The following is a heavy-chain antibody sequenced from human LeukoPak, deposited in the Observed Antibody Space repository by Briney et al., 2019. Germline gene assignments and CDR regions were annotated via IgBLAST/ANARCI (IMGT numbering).Heavy chain of an antibody. Sequence: GGSLRLSCAASGFTFSSYWMSWVRQAPGKGLEWVAYIKQDGSEKYYVDSVKGRFTISRDNAKNSLYLQMNSLRAEDTAVYYCARDQPDYYGSGSYYTPDAVCAFDIWGQGTMVTVSS. CDR1: GFTFSSYW. J-gene: IGHJ3*02. D-gene: IGHD3-10*01. CDR2: IKQDGSEK. V-gene: IGHV3-7*01. CDR3: ARDQPDYYGSGSYYTPDAVCAFDI.